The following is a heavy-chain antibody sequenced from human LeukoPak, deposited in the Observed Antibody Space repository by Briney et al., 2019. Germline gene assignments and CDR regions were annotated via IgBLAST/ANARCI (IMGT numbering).Heavy chain of an antibody. D-gene: IGHD6-19*01. CDR2: MNPNSGNT. CDR3: ARGLYSSGWYREQYYFDY. J-gene: IGHJ4*02. Sequence: ASVKVSRKASGYTFTSYDINWVRQATGQGLEWMGWMNPNSGNTGYAQKFQGRVTMTRNTSISTAYMELSSLRSEDTAVYYCARGLYSSGWYREQYYFDYWGQGTLVTVSS. V-gene: IGHV1-8*01. CDR1: GYTFTSYD.